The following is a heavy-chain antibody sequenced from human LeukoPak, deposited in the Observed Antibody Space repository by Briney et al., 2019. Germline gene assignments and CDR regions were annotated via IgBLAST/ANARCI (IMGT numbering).Heavy chain of an antibody. D-gene: IGHD6-6*01. CDR2: ISWNSGTI. J-gene: IGHJ4*02. V-gene: IGHV3-9*01. Sequence: GGSLRLSCAASGFRFGDYAMHWVRQAPGKGLEWVSSISWNSGTIGYADSVRGRFTISRDNAKNSLYLQMNSLRPEDTAFYYCAKEQYSSSPFDYWGQGTLVTVSS. CDR3: AKEQYSSSPFDY. CDR1: GFRFGDYA.